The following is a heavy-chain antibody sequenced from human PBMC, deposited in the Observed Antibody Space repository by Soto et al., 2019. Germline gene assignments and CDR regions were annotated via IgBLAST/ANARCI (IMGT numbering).Heavy chain of an antibody. CDR2: INAGNGNT. Sequence: QVQLVQSGAEVKKPGASVKVSCKASGYTFTSYAMHWVRQAPGQRLEWMGWINAGNGNTKYSQKFQGRVTITRDTSASTAYMELSSLRSEDTAVYYCARGAIPRTYSNYGPEYYFDYWGQGTLVTVSS. CDR1: GYTFTSYA. V-gene: IGHV1-3*01. J-gene: IGHJ4*02. D-gene: IGHD4-4*01. CDR3: ARGAIPRTYSNYGPEYYFDY.